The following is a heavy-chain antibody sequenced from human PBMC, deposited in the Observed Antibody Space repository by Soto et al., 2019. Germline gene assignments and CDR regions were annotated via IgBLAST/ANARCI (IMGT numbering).Heavy chain of an antibody. Sequence: PSETLSLTCAVYGGSFSDYYWGWIRQPPGKGLEWIGEINHSGSTNYNPSLKSRVTISVDTSKNQFSLKLSSVTAADTAVYYCAREGRYYASGRFWWFDPWGQRTLVTVSS. J-gene: IGHJ5*02. CDR3: AREGRYYASGRFWWFDP. CDR2: INHSGST. D-gene: IGHD3-10*01. CDR1: GGSFSDYY. V-gene: IGHV4-34*01.